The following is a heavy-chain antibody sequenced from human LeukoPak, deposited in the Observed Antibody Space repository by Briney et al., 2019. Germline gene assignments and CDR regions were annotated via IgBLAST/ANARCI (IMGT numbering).Heavy chain of an antibody. J-gene: IGHJ6*03. CDR3: ARVRWVAAIHYMDV. CDR1: GFTFSSYS. D-gene: IGHD2-15*01. Sequence: SGGSLRLSCAASGFTFSSYSMSWVRQAPGKGLEWVANIKQDGSEKYYVDSVKGRFTISRDNAKNSLYLQMSSLRAEDTAVYYCARVRWVAAIHYMDVWGKGTTVTVSS. CDR2: IKQDGSEK. V-gene: IGHV3-7*01.